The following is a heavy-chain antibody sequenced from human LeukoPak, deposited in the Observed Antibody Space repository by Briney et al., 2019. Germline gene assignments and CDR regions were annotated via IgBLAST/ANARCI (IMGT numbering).Heavy chain of an antibody. Sequence: ASVKVSCKASGYTFTGYYMHWVRQAPGQGLEWMGWINPNSGGTNYAQKFQGRVTMTRDTSISTAYMELSRLRSDDTAVYYCARDPYYYDSSAMGSFDSWGQGTLVTVSS. CDR1: GYTFTGYY. V-gene: IGHV1-2*02. CDR3: ARDPYYYDSSAMGSFDS. CDR2: INPNSGGT. D-gene: IGHD3-22*01. J-gene: IGHJ4*02.